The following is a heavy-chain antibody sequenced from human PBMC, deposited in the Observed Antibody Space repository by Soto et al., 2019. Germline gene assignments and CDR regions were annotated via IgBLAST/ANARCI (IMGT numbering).Heavy chain of an antibody. Sequence: EVQLLESGGDLVQPGGSLRRSCAASGFTFPTYAMTWVRRAPGKGLEWVSTITHSSDGSYYADSVMGRFTISRDNSNHTLYLQMSGLRAEDTAVYYCARGGPRDGYRDLDYWGQGTQVTVSS. D-gene: IGHD5-18*01. V-gene: IGHV3-23*01. CDR2: ITHSSDGS. CDR3: ARGGPRDGYRDLDY. CDR1: GFTFPTYA. J-gene: IGHJ4*02.